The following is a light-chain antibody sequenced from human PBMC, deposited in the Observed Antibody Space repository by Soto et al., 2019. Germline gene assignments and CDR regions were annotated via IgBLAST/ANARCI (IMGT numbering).Light chain of an antibody. CDR3: QQYGSHTIT. CDR2: AAS. J-gene: IGKJ5*01. CDR1: QSLSSRY. V-gene: IGKV3-20*01. Sequence: IVLTQYPGTLSVSPGERATLSCRASQSLSSRYLAWYQQKHGQAPRLLIYAASSRATGIPARFSGSGSGTDVTITISRLEPEDVAVYDGQQYGSHTITFGQGTRLEIK.